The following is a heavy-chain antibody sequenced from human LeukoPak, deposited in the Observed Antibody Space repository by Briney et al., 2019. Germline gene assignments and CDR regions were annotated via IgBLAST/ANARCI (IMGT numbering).Heavy chain of an antibody. CDR1: GGSISSGDYY. CDR3: ARVKGWLRSSAYFDY. V-gene: IGHV4-30-4*01. CDR2: IYYSGST. J-gene: IGHJ4*02. Sequence: SETLSLTCTVSGGSISSGDYYWSWIRQPPGKGLEWIGYIYYSGSTYYNPSLKSRVTISVDTSKNQFSLKLSSVTAADTAVYYCARVKGWLRSSAYFDYWGQGTLVTVSS. D-gene: IGHD5-12*01.